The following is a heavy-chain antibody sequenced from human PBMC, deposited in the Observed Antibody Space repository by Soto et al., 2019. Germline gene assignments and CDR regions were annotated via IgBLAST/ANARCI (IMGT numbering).Heavy chain of an antibody. J-gene: IGHJ6*02. D-gene: IGHD3-3*01. CDR3: ASSTQHDFWSGYYYYGMDV. Sequence: GGSLRLSCAASGFTFSSYAMSWVRQAPGKGLEWVSAISGSGGSTYYADSVKGRFTISRDNSKNTLYLQMNSLRAEDTAVYYCASSTQHDFWSGYYYYGMDVWGQGTTVTVSS. CDR1: GFTFSSYA. V-gene: IGHV3-23*01. CDR2: ISGSGGST.